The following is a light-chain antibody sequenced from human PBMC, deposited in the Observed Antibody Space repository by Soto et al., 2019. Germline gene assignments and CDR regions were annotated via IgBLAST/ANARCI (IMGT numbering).Light chain of an antibody. Sequence: IALTQSPATLSLSPGERATLSCRASQSVSSYLAWYQQKPGQAPRLLIYDASNRATGIPARFSGSGSGTDFTLTISSLEPEDFAVYYCQQRSNWPGTFGGGTKV. J-gene: IGKJ4*01. CDR1: QSVSSY. V-gene: IGKV3-11*01. CDR2: DAS. CDR3: QQRSNWPGT.